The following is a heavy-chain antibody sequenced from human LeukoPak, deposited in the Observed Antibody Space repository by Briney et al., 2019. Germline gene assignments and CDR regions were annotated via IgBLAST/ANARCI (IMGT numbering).Heavy chain of an antibody. CDR2: ISWDGGST. Sequence: GGSLRLSCAASGFTFDDYAMHWVHQAPGKGLEWVSLISWDGGSTYYADSVKGRFTISRDNSKNSLYLQMNSLRTEDTALYYCANAYYYDSSGAFDYWGQGTLVTVSS. CDR3: ANAYYYDSSGAFDY. D-gene: IGHD3-22*01. CDR1: GFTFDDYA. V-gene: IGHV3-43*01. J-gene: IGHJ4*02.